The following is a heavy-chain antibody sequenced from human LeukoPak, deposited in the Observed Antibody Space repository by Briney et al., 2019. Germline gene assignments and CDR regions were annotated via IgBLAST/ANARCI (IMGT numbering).Heavy chain of an antibody. J-gene: IGHJ4*02. CDR2: ISYDGSNN. V-gene: IGHV3-30*19. CDR1: GFTFSSYG. CDR3: ARDNGGYYGSGSYYNY. Sequence: GGSLRLSCAASGFTFSSYGMHWVRQAPGKGLEWVAVISYDGSNNYYADSVKGRFTISRDNSKNTLYLQMNSLRAEDTAVYYCARDNGGYYGSGSYYNYWGQGTLVTVSS. D-gene: IGHD3-10*01.